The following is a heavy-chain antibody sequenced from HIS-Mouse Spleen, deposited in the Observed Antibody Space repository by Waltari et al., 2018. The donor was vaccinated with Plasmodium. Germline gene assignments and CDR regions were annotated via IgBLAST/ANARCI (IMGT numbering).Heavy chain of an antibody. CDR1: GFTFRSYA. D-gene: IGHD7-27*01. CDR2: MCGRGGIT. Sequence: EVQLLESGGGLVQPGGSLRLSCAASGFTFRSYAMSWVRQAPGKGLEVCADMCGRGGITHSAASVKGRVTISRDNSKNTLYLQMNSLRAEDTAVYYCAKSSKGTGDLWDYWGQGTLVTVSS. J-gene: IGHJ4*02. V-gene: IGHV3-23*01. CDR3: AKSSKGTGDLWDY.